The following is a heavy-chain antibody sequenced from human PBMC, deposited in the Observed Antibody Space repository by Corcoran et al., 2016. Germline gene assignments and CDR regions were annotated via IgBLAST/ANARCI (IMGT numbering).Heavy chain of an antibody. V-gene: IGHV1-69*06. J-gene: IGHJ4*02. CDR2: IIPIFGTA. D-gene: IGHD5-18*01. CDR3: ARAARSHSYGSYYFDY. CDR1: GGTFSSYA. Sequence: QVQLVQSGAEVKKPGSSVKVSCKASGGTFSSYAISWVRQAPGQGLEWMGGIIPIFGTANYAQKFQGRVTITADKSTSTAYMELSSLRSEDTAVYHCARAARSHSYGSYYFDYWGQGTLVTVSS.